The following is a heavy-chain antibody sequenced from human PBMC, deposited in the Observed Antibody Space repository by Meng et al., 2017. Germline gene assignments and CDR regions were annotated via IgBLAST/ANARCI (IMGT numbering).Heavy chain of an antibody. D-gene: IGHD6-13*01. J-gene: IGHJ5*02. CDR2: IYHSGST. CDR1: GGSISSSNW. Sequence: GPGRRTPSGPLPLTCAVSGGSISSSNWWSWVRQPPGKGLEWIGEIYHSGSTNYNPSLKSRVTISVDKSKNQFSLKLSSVTAADTAVYYCARRGIAAAGNNWFDPWGQGTLVTVSS. V-gene: IGHV4-4*02. CDR3: ARRGIAAAGNNWFDP.